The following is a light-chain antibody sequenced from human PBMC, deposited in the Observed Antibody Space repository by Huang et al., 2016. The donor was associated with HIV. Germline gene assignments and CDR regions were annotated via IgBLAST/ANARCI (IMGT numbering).Light chain of an antibody. CDR3: MQSLQTPGT. CDR2: SGS. CDR1: QRLLHGNGYNY. V-gene: IGKV2-28*01. J-gene: IGKJ5*01. Sequence: DIVMIQSPLSLSVTPGEAASISCRSSQRLLHGNGYNYLEWYLQKQGQYPQLLIYSGSDRAPGVPARFSASGSGTDFSLTISSVEAEDIGIYYCMQSLQTPGTFGQGTRLDIK.